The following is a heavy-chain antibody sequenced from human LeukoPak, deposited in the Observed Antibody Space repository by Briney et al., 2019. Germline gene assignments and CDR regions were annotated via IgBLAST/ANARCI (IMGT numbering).Heavy chain of an antibody. V-gene: IGHV1-8*01. CDR3: ARFPNYDFWSGYYSVDY. J-gene: IGHJ4*02. CDR2: VNPNSGNT. D-gene: IGHD3-3*01. CDR1: GYTFTSYD. Sequence: ASVKVSCKASGYTFTSYDINWVRQATGQGLEWMGWVNPNSGNTGYAQKFQGRVTMTRNTSISTAYMELSRLRSEDTAVYYCARFPNYDFWSGYYSVDYWGQGTLVTVSS.